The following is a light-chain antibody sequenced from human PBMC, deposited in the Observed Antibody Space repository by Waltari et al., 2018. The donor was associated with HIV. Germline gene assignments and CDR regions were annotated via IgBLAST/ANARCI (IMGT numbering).Light chain of an antibody. V-gene: IGLV3-19*01. CDR2: GEN. Sequence: SSELTQDPAVSVALGQTVRITCQGDSLRRYSANWYRQKPGQAPVLVLYGENNWPYGLPDRFSGSSSGDTATLTITGAQAEDEADYYCDSRDTDGRLHVFGTGTTVTVL. CDR1: SLRRYS. CDR3: DSRDTDGRLHV. J-gene: IGLJ1*01.